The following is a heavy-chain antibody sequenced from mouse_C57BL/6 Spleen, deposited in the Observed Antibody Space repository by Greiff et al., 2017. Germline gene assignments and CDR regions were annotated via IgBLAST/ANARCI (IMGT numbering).Heavy chain of an antibody. Sequence: EVKLVESGGDLVKPGGSLKLSCAASGFTFSSYGMSWVRQTPDKRLEWVATISSCGSYTYYPDSVKGRFTISRDNAKNTLYLQRSSLESEDTAMYYCARQLDFDYWGQGTTLTVSS. CDR1: GFTFSSYG. CDR2: ISSCGSYT. J-gene: IGHJ2*01. D-gene: IGHD4-1*01. CDR3: ARQLDFDY. V-gene: IGHV5-6*01.